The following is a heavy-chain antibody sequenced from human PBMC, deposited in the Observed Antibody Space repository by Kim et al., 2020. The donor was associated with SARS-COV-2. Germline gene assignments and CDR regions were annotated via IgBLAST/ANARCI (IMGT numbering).Heavy chain of an antibody. CDR3: ARADRGIVGVTVYFFDY. D-gene: IGHD1-26*01. Sequence: ASVKVSCKASGYTFTSYDINWVRQATGQGLEWTGWMNPNSGNTGYAQKFQGRVTMTRNTSISTAYMELSSLRSEVTAVYYCARADRGIVGVTVYFFDYWGQGTLVTVSS. J-gene: IGHJ4*02. V-gene: IGHV1-8*02. CDR2: MNPNSGNT. CDR1: GYTFTSYD.